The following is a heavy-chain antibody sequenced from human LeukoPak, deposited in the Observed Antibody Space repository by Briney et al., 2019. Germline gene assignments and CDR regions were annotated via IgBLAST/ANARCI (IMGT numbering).Heavy chain of an antibody. D-gene: IGHD2-2*03. CDR2: IYPDESNI. V-gene: IGHV5-51*01. J-gene: IGHJ4*02. Sequence: GDSLKVSCKGSGYSFPTYWNAWVRQMPGKGLEWMGIIYPDESNIRYSPSLQGQVTISADKSISTAYLQWSSLKASDTAMYYCARPPSRGYSSSFEYWGQGTLVTVSS. CDR3: ARPPSRGYSSSFEY. CDR1: GYSFPTYW.